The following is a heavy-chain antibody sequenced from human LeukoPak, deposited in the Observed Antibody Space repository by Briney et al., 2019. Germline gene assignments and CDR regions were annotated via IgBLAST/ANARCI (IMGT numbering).Heavy chain of an antibody. J-gene: IGHJ4*02. CDR1: GFTFSSYA. CDR2: ISGSGGST. Sequence: PGGSLRLSCAASGFTFSSYAMSWVRQAPGKGLEWVSAISGSGGSTYYADSVKGRFTISRDNSKNTLYLQMNSLRAEDTAVYYCARDHRGVSGARHDYWGQGTLVTVSS. V-gene: IGHV3-23*01. D-gene: IGHD3-10*01. CDR3: ARDHRGVSGARHDY.